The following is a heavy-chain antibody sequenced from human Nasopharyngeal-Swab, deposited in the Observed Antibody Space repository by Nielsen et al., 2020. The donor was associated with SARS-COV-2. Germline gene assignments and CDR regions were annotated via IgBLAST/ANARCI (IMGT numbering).Heavy chain of an antibody. CDR2: TYYRSMWKN. V-gene: IGHV6-1*01. Sequence: SQTLSLTCAISGDSVSNDRAAWNWIRQSPSRGLEWLGRTYYRSMWKNDYALSVEGRITISPDPSKNQFSLQLNSLTPEDTAVYYCARIAVAVPPVWGQGTLVTVSS. CDR3: ARIAVAVPPV. CDR1: GDSVSNDRAA. D-gene: IGHD6-19*01. J-gene: IGHJ4*02.